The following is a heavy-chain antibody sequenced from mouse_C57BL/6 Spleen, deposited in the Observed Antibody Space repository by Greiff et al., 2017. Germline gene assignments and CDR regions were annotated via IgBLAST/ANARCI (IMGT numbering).Heavy chain of an antibody. CDR2: IDPSDSYT. V-gene: IGHV1-69*01. CDR3: ARTGYDYVWFAY. D-gene: IGHD2-4*01. Sequence: VQLQQPGAELVMPGASVKLSCKASGYTFTSYWMHWVKQRPGQGLEWIGEIDPSDSYTNYNQKFKGKSTLTVDKSSSTAYMQVSSLTSEDSAVYYCARTGYDYVWFAYWGQGTLVTVSA. J-gene: IGHJ3*01. CDR1: GYTFTSYW.